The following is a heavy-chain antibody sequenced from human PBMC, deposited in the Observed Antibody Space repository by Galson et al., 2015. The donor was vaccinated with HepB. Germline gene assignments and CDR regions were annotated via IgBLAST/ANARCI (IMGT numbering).Heavy chain of an antibody. CDR3: ARDGGYSGYESPF. CDR2: VNPYSGDT. D-gene: IGHD5-12*01. J-gene: IGHJ4*02. V-gene: IGHV1-2*06. Sequence: SVKVSGKASGYTFTGKYMHWVRQAPGQGLEWMGRVNPYSGDTNYAQKFEGRVTMTRDTSISIAYMELSGLTSDDTAVYYCARDGGYSGYESPFWGQGTLVTVSS. CDR1: GYTFTGKY.